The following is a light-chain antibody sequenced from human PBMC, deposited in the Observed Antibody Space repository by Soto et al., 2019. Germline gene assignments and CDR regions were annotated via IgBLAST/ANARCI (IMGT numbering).Light chain of an antibody. CDR2: DAF. CDR1: QDVKTR. CDR3: QPYDEWPVT. V-gene: IGKV3-15*01. J-gene: IGKJ4*01. Sequence: EKVMMQSPATLSVSPGERATLSCRASQDVKTRLAWYQQKPGQAPRLLIYDAFTRPTGIPARLIGIASGTDFTLTLSRLQSEDFAVYSCQPYDEWPVTFGGRTKVEIK.